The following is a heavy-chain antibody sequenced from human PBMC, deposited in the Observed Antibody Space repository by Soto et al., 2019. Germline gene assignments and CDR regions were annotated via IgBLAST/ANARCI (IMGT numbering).Heavy chain of an antibody. CDR3: AKLEGGWYFDH. CDR2: VSGSGGST. D-gene: IGHD1-26*01. CDR1: GFTFSTYD. Sequence: GGSLRLSCAASGFTFSTYDMSWVRQAPGKGLEWVSGVSGSGGSTYYADSVKGRFTISRDNSKNTLYLQMNSLRAEDTAVYSCAKLEGGWYFDHWGQGTLVTVSS. J-gene: IGHJ4*02. V-gene: IGHV3-23*01.